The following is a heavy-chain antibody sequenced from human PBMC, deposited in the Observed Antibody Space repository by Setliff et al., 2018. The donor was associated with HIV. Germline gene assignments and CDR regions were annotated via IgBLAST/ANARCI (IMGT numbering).Heavy chain of an antibody. CDR3: ARDLFPDYHDSRPYYPPAD. V-gene: IGHV3-11*01. Sequence: GGSLRLSCAASGFSFSDYYMYWIRQAPGKGLKWVSSLSGTSSTIYLADSVKGRFTISRDNAQNSLYLHMNSLRAEDTSMYYCARDLFPDYHDSRPYYPPADWGQGTLVTVSS. CDR2: LSGTSSTI. J-gene: IGHJ4*02. D-gene: IGHD3-22*01. CDR1: GFSFSDYY.